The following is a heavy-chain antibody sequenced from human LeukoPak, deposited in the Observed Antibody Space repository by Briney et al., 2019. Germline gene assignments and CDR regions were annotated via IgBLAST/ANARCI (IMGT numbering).Heavy chain of an antibody. V-gene: IGHV3-23*01. Sequence: GGSLRPSCAPSGFSFSSYGMSWARHPPGGGLGWVSAISGSGGSTYYAGSVKGRFTISRDNSKNTLYLQMNSLRAEDTAVYYCAKEGYSYGFGRRYYYYYYYMDVWGKGTTVTISS. CDR2: ISGSGGST. CDR1: GFSFSSYG. J-gene: IGHJ6*03. D-gene: IGHD5-18*01. CDR3: AKEGYSYGFGRRYYYYYYYMDV.